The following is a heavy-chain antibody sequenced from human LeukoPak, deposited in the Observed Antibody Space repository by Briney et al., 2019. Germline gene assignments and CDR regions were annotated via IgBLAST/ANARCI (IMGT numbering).Heavy chain of an antibody. CDR2: FNPSTGST. CDR3: ARNRVLLWFGVVEWFDP. V-gene: IGHV1-46*01. Sequence: ASVKVSCKASGYTFTTYYIHWVRQAPGQGLEWMAIFNPSTGSTNYAQKFQGRVTMTRDTSTSTVYMELSSLRSEDTAVYYCARNRVLLWFGVVEWFDPWGQGTLVTVSS. CDR1: GYTFTTYY. D-gene: IGHD3-10*01. J-gene: IGHJ5*02.